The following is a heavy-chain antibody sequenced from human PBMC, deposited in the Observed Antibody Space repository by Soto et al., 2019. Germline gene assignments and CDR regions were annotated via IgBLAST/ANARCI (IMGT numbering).Heavy chain of an antibody. Sequence: PGRSLRLSCAPSVFTSSSYGIHWVRQAPGKGLEWVAIISYDGSNKYYADSVKGRFTISRDNSNNTLYLQMNSLRAEDTAVYYCARSSTAITMVRGVMTYYYYGMDVWGQGTTVTVSS. D-gene: IGHD3-10*01. V-gene: IGHV3-30*03. CDR2: ISYDGSNK. CDR1: VFTSSSYG. J-gene: IGHJ6*02. CDR3: ARSSTAITMVRGVMTYYYYGMDV.